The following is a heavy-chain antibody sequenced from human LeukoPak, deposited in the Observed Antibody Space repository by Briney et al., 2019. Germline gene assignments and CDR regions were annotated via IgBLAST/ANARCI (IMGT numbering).Heavy chain of an antibody. CDR3: ARERSDCSGSACYSRNRNHSGLDV. D-gene: IGHD2-15*01. Sequence: SVKVSCKASGSIFSNYAITWVRQAPGQGLEWMGRIIPMLGVANNAETFQDRVTINADKSTNTMYLELSSLKSEDTAVYYCARERSDCSGSACYSRNRNHSGLDVWGQGTTVTVSS. J-gene: IGHJ6*02. CDR1: GSIFSNYA. V-gene: IGHV1-69*04. CDR2: IIPMLGVA.